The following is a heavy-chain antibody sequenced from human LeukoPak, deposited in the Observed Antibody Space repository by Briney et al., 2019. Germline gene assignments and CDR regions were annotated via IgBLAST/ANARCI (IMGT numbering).Heavy chain of an antibody. Sequence: SETLSLTCTVSGGSVSSGSYYWSWIRQPPGKGLEWIGYIHYSGSTNYNPSLKSRVTISVDTSKNQFSLKLNSVTAADTAVYYCARAPYYHDSSGYYYGQFDYWGQGTLVTVSS. CDR2: IHYSGST. V-gene: IGHV4-61*01. CDR3: ARAPYYHDSSGYYYGQFDY. J-gene: IGHJ4*02. D-gene: IGHD3-22*01. CDR1: GGSVSSGSYY.